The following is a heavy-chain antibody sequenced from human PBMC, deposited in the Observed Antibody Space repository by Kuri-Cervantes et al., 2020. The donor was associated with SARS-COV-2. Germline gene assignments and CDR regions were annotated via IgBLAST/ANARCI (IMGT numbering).Heavy chain of an antibody. CDR2: ISYDGSNK. D-gene: IGHD5-18*01. V-gene: IGHV3-30-3*01. Sequence: GGSLRLSCAASGFTFSSYAMHWVRQAPGKGLEWVAVISYDGSNKYYADSVKGRFTISRDNSKNTLYLQMNSLRAEDTAVYYCARVRGYFGAFDIWGQGTMVT. J-gene: IGHJ3*02. CDR1: GFTFSSYA. CDR3: ARVRGYFGAFDI.